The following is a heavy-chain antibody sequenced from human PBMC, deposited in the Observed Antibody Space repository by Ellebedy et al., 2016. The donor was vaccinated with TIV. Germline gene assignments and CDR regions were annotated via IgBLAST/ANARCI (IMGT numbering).Heavy chain of an antibody. D-gene: IGHD4-17*01. CDR3: AREPYTVTTRNWFDP. J-gene: IGHJ5*02. CDR2: IIPILGIA. V-gene: IGHV1-69*04. CDR1: GYTFTSYY. Sequence: AASVKVSCKASGYTFTSYYMHWVRQAPGQGLEWMGRIIPILGIANYAQKFQGRVTITADKSTSTAYMELSSLRSEDTAVYYCAREPYTVTTRNWFDPWGQGTLVTVSS.